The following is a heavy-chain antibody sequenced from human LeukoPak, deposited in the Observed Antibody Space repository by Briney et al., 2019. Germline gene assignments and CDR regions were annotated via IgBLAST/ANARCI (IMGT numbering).Heavy chain of an antibody. Sequence: GRSLRLSCAASGFTFSSYAMSWVRQAPGKGLEWVSAISGSGGSTYYADSVKGRFTISRDNAKNSLYLQMNSLRAEDTAVYYCASWKTGYYFDYWGQGTLVTVSS. D-gene: IGHD1-1*01. J-gene: IGHJ4*02. V-gene: IGHV3-23*01. CDR1: GFTFSSYA. CDR3: ASWKTGYYFDY. CDR2: ISGSGGST.